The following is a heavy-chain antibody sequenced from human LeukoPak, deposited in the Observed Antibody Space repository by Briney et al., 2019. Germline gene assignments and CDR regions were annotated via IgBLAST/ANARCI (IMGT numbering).Heavy chain of an antibody. CDR1: GFTFSSYA. V-gene: IGHV3-30*04. D-gene: IGHD6-19*01. J-gene: IGHJ4*02. CDR3: ASHRQWLVGYFDY. CDR2: ISYDGSNK. Sequence: GGSLRLSCAASGFTFSSYAMHWVRQAPGKGLEWVAVISYDGSNKYYADSVKGRFTISRDNSKNTLYLQMNSLRAEDTAVYYCASHRQWLVGYFDYWGQGTLVTVSS.